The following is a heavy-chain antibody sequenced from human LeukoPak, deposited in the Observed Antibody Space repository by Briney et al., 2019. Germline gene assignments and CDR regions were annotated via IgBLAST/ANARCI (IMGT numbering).Heavy chain of an antibody. D-gene: IGHD1-26*01. CDR1: GGSFSGNY. CDR3: ARGYNRGSYYNY. CDR2: INNSGGT. J-gene: IGHJ4*02. V-gene: IGHV4-34*01. Sequence: SETLSLTCVVYGGSFSGNYWSWIRQPPGKGLEWIGEINNSGGTNYNPSLKSRVTISVDTSKNQFSLKVSSVTAADTAVYYCARGYNRGSYYNYWGQGTLVTVSS.